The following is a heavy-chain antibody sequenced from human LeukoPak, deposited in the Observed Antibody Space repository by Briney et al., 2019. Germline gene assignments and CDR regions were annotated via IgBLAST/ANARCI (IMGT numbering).Heavy chain of an antibody. CDR2: IYTSGST. D-gene: IGHD6-13*01. CDR1: GGSISSYY. CDR3: ARGILDSSSWYYFDY. Sequence: ETLSLTCTVSGGSISSYYWSWIWQPAGKGLEWIGRIYTSGSTNYNPSLKSRVTMSVDTSKNQFSLKLSSVTAADTAVYYCARGILDSSSWYYFDYWGQVSLVTVSS. J-gene: IGHJ4*02. V-gene: IGHV4-4*07.